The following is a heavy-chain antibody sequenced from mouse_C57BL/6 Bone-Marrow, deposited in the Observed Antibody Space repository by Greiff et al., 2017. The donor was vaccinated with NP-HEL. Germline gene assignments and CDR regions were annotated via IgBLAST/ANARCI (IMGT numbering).Heavy chain of an antibody. Sequence: EVKLVESGGGLVKPGGSLKLSCAASGFTFSSYAMSWVRQTPEKSLEWVATISDGGSYTYYPDNVKGRFTISRDNAKNNLYLQMSHLKSEDTAMYYCARGDWDEGYFDVWGTGTTVTVSS. J-gene: IGHJ1*03. CDR3: ARGDWDEGYFDV. D-gene: IGHD4-1*01. CDR1: GFTFSSYA. CDR2: ISDGGSYT. V-gene: IGHV5-4*03.